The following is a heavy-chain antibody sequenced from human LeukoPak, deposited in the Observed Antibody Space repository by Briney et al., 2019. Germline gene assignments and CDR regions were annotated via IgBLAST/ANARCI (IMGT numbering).Heavy chain of an antibody. V-gene: IGHV4-38-2*02. CDR1: GYSISSGNY. CDR3: AADTNYDILTGSRAGAFDI. CDR2: IYHSGST. Sequence: KPSETLSLTCSVSGYSISSGNYWGLIRQPPGKGLEWIGSIYHSGSTYYNPSLKSRVTMSVDTSKNQFSLKLRSVTAADTAVYYCAADTNYDILTGSRAGAFDIWGQGTMVTVSS. J-gene: IGHJ3*02. D-gene: IGHD3-9*01.